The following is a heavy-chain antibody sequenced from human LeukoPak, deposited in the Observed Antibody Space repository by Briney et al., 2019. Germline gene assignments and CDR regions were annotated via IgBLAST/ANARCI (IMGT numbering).Heavy chain of an antibody. Sequence: GGSLRLSCAASGFTFSGYAMSWVRLAPGKGLERVSTISDSSGSTHYADSVKGRFTISRDNSKNTLYLQMHSLRAEDSAVYYCANWGGTYWGQGTLVTVSS. CDR1: GFTFSGYA. CDR3: ANWGGTY. D-gene: IGHD7-27*01. V-gene: IGHV3-23*01. CDR2: ISDSSGST. J-gene: IGHJ4*02.